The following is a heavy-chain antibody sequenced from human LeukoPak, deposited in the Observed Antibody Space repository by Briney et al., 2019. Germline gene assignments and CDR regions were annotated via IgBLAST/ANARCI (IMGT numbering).Heavy chain of an antibody. D-gene: IGHD4-17*01. CDR1: GLSFSSYA. J-gene: IGHJ4*02. Sequence: GSSLRLSCAASGLSFSSYAMHWVRQAPGKGLEWVAVISYDGTEEYYGDSVKGRFTTSRDNSKNTLYLQMNSLRAEDTALYYCARDGHGVPLDYWGQGTLVTVSP. CDR3: ARDGHGVPLDY. V-gene: IGHV3-30-3*01. CDR2: ISYDGTEE.